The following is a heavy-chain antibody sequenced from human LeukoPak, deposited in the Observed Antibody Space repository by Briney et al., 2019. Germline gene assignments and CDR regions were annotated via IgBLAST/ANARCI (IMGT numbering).Heavy chain of an antibody. CDR3: ARDRVRFLEWLLYY. J-gene: IGHJ4*02. Sequence: ASVKVSCKASGGTFSSYAISWVRQAPGQGLEWMGGIIPIFGTANYAQKFQGRVTITADESTSTAYMELSSLRSEDTAVYYCARDRVRFLEWLLYYWGQGTLVTVSS. CDR2: IIPIFGTA. CDR1: GGTFSSYA. V-gene: IGHV1-69*13. D-gene: IGHD3-3*01.